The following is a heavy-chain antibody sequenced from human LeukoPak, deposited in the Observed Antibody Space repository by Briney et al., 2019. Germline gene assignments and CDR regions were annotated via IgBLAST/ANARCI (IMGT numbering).Heavy chain of an antibody. CDR3: ARERRCSSTSCSYYLDY. CDR1: GFTFSSYG. J-gene: IGHJ4*02. Sequence: PGGSLRLSCAASGFTFSSYGMHWVRQAPGKGLEWVAVIWYDGSNKYYADSVKGRFTISRDNSKNTLYLQMNSLRAEDTAVYYCARERRCSSTSCSYYLDYWGQGTLVTVSS. D-gene: IGHD2-2*01. V-gene: IGHV3-33*01. CDR2: IWYDGSNK.